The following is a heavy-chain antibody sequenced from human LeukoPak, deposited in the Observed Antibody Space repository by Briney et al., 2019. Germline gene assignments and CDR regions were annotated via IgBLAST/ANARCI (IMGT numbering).Heavy chain of an antibody. CDR1: GLTFSNAW. Sequence: GGSLRLSCAVSGLTFSNAWLSWVRRAPGKGLEWVGRIKSKTDGETVDHTAPVKGRFTISRDDSKNTLYLQMNSLRAEDTAVYYCASYDFWSGYSMDVWGQGTTVTVSS. V-gene: IGHV3-15*07. J-gene: IGHJ6*02. D-gene: IGHD3-3*01. CDR3: ASYDFWSGYSMDV. CDR2: IKSKTDGETV.